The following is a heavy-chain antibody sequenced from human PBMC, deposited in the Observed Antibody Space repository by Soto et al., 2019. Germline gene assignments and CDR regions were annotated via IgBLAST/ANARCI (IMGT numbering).Heavy chain of an antibody. J-gene: IGHJ4*02. Sequence: GGSLRLSCAASGFSFSSYEMNWVRQAPGRGLEWVSAISDGGDTTYYADSVKGRFTISRDNSKNTLYLQMDSLRAEDTAVYYCAKNRGIIMIVESWGQGTLVTVSS. CDR3: AKNRGIIMIVES. D-gene: IGHD3-22*01. CDR1: GFSFSSYE. CDR2: ISDGGDTT. V-gene: IGHV3-23*01.